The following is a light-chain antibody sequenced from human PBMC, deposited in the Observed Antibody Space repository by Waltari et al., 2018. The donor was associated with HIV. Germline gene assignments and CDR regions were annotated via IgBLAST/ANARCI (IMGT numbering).Light chain of an antibody. V-gene: IGKV3-20*01. J-gene: IGKJ4*01. CDR3: QQYGGSST. CDR2: GAS. CDR1: QRVSSS. Sequence: IVFTQSPGPLSLSPGARATLSYRASQRVSSSLAWYQQKPGQAPRPLISGASSRATGIPDRFSGSGSGTDFTLTINRLEPEDFAVYYCQQYGGSSTFGGGTKVEI.